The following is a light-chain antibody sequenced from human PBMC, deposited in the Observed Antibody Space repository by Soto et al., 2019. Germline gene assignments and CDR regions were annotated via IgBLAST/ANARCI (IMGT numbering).Light chain of an antibody. Sequence: SYELTQPPSVSVAPGQTVRITCGANNIGDQSVHWYQLKPGQAPVLVVYEDNDRPSGIPERFSGSNSGNTATLTINRVEAGDEADYYCQVWDGRSDHFVFGTGTKVTVL. CDR2: EDN. CDR3: QVWDGRSDHFV. J-gene: IGLJ1*01. V-gene: IGLV3-21*02. CDR1: NIGDQS.